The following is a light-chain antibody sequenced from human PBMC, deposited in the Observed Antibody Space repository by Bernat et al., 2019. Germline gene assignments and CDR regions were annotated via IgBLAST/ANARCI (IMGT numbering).Light chain of an antibody. CDR3: AAWDDSLNGWV. CDR2: YGD. Sequence: QSVLTQPPSVSEAPRQRVTISCSGSSFNIGNNAVNWYQQLPGKAPKLLIYYGDLLPSGVSDRFSGSKSGASASLSISGLQSEYEADYYCAAWDDSLNGWVFGGGTKLTVL. J-gene: IGLJ3*02. V-gene: IGLV1-36*01. CDR1: SFNIGNNA.